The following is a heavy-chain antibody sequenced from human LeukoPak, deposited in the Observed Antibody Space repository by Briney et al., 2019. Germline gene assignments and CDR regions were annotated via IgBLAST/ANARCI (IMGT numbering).Heavy chain of an antibody. CDR2: IYYSAST. Sequence: SETLSLTSTASGASISSYYWSSIPQPPGKRLECIGYIYYSASTNYNPSLKSRATISVDTSKNQFSLKLSSVPAADTAVHYCVRDRRASAASYDYWGQGTLVTVSS. CDR1: GASISSYY. J-gene: IGHJ4*02. CDR3: VRDRRASAASYDY. V-gene: IGHV4-59*01. D-gene: IGHD2-15*01.